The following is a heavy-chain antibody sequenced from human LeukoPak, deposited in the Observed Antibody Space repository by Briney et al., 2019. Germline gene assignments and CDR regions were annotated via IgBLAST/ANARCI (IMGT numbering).Heavy chain of an antibody. CDR1: GITLSNYG. V-gene: IGHV3-23*01. CDR3: AKRGVVIRVILVGFHKEAYYFDS. J-gene: IGHJ4*02. Sequence: GESLTLSCAVSGITLSNYGVSWLRQAPGKGLEWVAGISDSGGRTNYADSVKGRFIISRDNPKNTLYLQMNSLRAEDTAVYFCAKRGVVIRVILVGFHKEAYYFDSWGQGALVTVSS. CDR2: ISDSGGRT. D-gene: IGHD3-22*01.